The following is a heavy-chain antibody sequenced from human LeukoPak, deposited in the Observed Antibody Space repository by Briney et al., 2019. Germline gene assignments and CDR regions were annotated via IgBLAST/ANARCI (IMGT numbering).Heavy chain of an antibody. Sequence: PSETLSLTCTVSGGSISSGSYYWSWIRQPAGKGLEWIGHIYTSGSTSYNPSLQSRVTISVDTSKNQFSLKVTSMTAADTAVYYCARAGGSVGWYGTIDNWGLGTLVTVSS. V-gene: IGHV4-61*09. CDR2: IYTSGST. CDR3: ARAGGSVGWYGTIDN. CDR1: GGSISSGSYY. J-gene: IGHJ4*02. D-gene: IGHD6-19*01.